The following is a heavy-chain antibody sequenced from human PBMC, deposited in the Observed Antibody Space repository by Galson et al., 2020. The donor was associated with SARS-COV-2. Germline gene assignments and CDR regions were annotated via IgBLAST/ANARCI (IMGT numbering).Heavy chain of an antibody. Sequence: SGPTLVKPTQTLTLTCTFSGFSLSTSGMCVSWIRQPPGKALEWLARIDWDGDKHYSTSLKTRFNISKDTSKNQVVLIMTNMDPADTATYYCARTWITRTASRTFDYWGQGTLVTVSS. V-gene: IGHV2-70*11. CDR2: IDWDGDK. CDR1: GFSLSTSGMC. D-gene: IGHD3-10*01. CDR3: ARTWITRTASRTFDY. J-gene: IGHJ4*02.